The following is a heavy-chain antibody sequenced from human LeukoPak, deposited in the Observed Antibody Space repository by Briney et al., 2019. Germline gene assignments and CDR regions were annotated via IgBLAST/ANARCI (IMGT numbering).Heavy chain of an antibody. CDR3: ARDTESGYDYFDY. CDR2: INSDGSST. J-gene: IGHJ4*02. CDR1: GFTFSSYW. Sequence: GGSLRLSCAASGFTFSSYWMHWVRHAPGKGLVWVSRINSDGSSTSYADSVKGRFTISRDNAKNTLYLQMNSLRAEDTAVYYCARDTESGYDYFDYWGQGTLVTVSS. V-gene: IGHV3-74*01. D-gene: IGHD5-12*01.